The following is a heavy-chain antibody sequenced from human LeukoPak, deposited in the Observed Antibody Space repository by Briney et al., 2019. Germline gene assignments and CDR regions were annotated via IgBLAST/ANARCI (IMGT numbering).Heavy chain of an antibody. V-gene: IGHV1-18*01. Sequence: GASVKVSCKASGYTFSSYGICWVRQAPGQGLEWMGWISAYNGNTNYAQKLQGRVTMTTDTSTSTAYMELRSLRSDDTAVYYCARDQRGKLRYFDWLKTGYFQHWGQGTLVTVSS. D-gene: IGHD3-9*01. CDR1: GYTFSSYG. CDR2: ISAYNGNT. CDR3: ARDQRGKLRYFDWLKTGYFQH. J-gene: IGHJ1*01.